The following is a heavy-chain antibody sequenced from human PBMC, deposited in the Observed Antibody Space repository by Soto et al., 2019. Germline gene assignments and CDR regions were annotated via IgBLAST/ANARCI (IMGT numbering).Heavy chain of an antibody. J-gene: IGHJ6*02. V-gene: IGHV1-69*01. CDR2: IIPIFGTA. CDR1: GGTFSSYA. Sequence: QVQLVQSGAEVKKPGSSVKVSCKASGGTFSSYAISWVRQAPGQGLEWMGGIIPIFGTANYAQKFQGRVTITADESTSTAYMEPSSLRSEDTAVYYCLARCGNAFRGGMDVWGQGTTVTVSS. CDR3: LARCGNAFRGGMDV. D-gene: IGHD3-10*01.